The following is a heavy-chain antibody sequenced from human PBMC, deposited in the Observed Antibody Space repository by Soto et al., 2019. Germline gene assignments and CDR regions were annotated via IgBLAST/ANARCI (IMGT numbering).Heavy chain of an antibody. Sequence: PGGSLRLSCAASGFTFSSYAMHWVRQAPGKGLEWVAVISYDGSNKYYADSVKGRFTISRDNSKNTLYLQMKSLRAEDTAVYYCARDKGNDILNGPSDAFDIWGQGKMVTVSS. CDR3: ARDKGNDILNGPSDAFDI. CDR1: GFTFSSYA. J-gene: IGHJ3*02. CDR2: ISYDGSNK. D-gene: IGHD3-9*01. V-gene: IGHV3-30-3*01.